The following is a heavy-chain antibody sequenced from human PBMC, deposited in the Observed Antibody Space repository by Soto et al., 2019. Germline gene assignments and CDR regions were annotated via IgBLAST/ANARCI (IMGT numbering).Heavy chain of an antibody. D-gene: IGHD3-10*01. CDR2: IYHDGKT. Sequence: SETLSHPCVISGYPITSGFYWGWDRQTPGKGLEWIGSIYHDGKTYYRPSLRSRLTISVDTSKNQFPMRLASVTAADTAVYYCATDKRVTMVGGWFDPWGQGILVTVSA. J-gene: IGHJ5*02. V-gene: IGHV4-38-2*02. CDR3: ATDKRVTMVGGWFDP. CDR1: GYPITSGFY.